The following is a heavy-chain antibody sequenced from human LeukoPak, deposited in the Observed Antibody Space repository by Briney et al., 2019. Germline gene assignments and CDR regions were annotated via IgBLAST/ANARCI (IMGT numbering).Heavy chain of an antibody. CDR1: GFTFSSYW. CDR2: IKQDGSEK. CDR3: ARDRYSYDTPDAFDI. Sequence: PGRSLRLSCAASGFTFSSYWMSWVRQAPGKGLEWVANIKQDGSEKYYVDSVKGRFTISRDNAKNSLYLQMNSLRAEDTAVYYCARDRYSYDTPDAFDIWGQGTMVTVSS. J-gene: IGHJ3*02. D-gene: IGHD5-18*01. V-gene: IGHV3-7*01.